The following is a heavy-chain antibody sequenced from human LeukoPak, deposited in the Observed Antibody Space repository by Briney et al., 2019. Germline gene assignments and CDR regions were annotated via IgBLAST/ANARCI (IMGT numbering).Heavy chain of an antibody. Sequence: SQTLSPTCTVSGGSISSGSYYWSWIRQPAGKGLEWIGRIYTSGSTNYNPSLKSRVTISVDTSKNQFSLKLSSVTAADTAVYYCARDQKGDLNYYYMDVWGKGTTVTVSS. CDR1: GGSISSGSYY. CDR3: ARDQKGDLNYYYMDV. V-gene: IGHV4-61*02. J-gene: IGHJ6*03. CDR2: IYTSGST.